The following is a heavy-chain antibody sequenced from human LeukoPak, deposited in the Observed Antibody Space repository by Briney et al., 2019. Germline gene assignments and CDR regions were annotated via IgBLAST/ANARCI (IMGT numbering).Heavy chain of an antibody. D-gene: IGHD1-26*01. CDR3: ARDLVGATAREQEC. CDR1: GYTFTSYY. V-gene: IGHV1-46*01. Sequence: ASVKVSCKASGYTFTSYYMHWVRQPPGQGLEWMGIINPSGGSTSYAQKFQGRVTMTSDTYTSTVYMELSSLRSEDTAVYYCARDLVGATAREQECWGQGTLVTVSS. CDR2: INPSGGST. J-gene: IGHJ4*02.